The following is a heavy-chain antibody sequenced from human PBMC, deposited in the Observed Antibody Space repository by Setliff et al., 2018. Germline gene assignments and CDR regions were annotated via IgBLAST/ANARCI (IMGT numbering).Heavy chain of an antibody. Sequence: ASVKVSCKASGYTITGYYIHWVRQAPGQGLEWMGWINPNSGGTHCAQKFQGRVTMTRDTSISTAYMELSRLRSDDTAVYYCARTKGFVDGYLDPWGQGTLVTVSS. CDR1: GYTITGYY. CDR2: INPNSGGT. D-gene: IGHD3-10*01. CDR3: ARTKGFVDGYLDP. V-gene: IGHV1-2*02. J-gene: IGHJ5*02.